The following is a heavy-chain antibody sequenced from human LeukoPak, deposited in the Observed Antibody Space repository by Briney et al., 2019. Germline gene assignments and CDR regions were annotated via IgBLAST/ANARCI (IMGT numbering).Heavy chain of an antibody. Sequence: PGGSLRLSCAASGFTFSSYGMHWVRQAPGKGLEWVAFIRYDGSNKYYADSVKGRFTISRDDSKNTLYLQMNSLRAEDTAVYYCANAVRGVPIYWGQGTLVTVSS. CDR1: GFTFSSYG. CDR2: IRYDGSNK. V-gene: IGHV3-30*02. J-gene: IGHJ4*02. CDR3: ANAVRGVPIY. D-gene: IGHD3-10*01.